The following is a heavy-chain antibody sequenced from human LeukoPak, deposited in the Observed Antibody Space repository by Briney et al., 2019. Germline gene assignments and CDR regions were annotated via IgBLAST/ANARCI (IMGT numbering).Heavy chain of an antibody. CDR1: GFTFSSYG. V-gene: IGHV3-23*01. D-gene: IGHD1-26*01. CDR3: ARDVEGGKGWDCGLY. CDR2: ISGSGSGGST. J-gene: IGHJ4*02. Sequence: GGTLRLSCAASGFTFSSYGMTWVRQAPGKGLEWVSAISGSGSGGSTYYADSVKGRFTISRDNSKNTVYLQMNSLRADDTAVYYCARDVEGGKGWDCGLYRGQGALVTVSS.